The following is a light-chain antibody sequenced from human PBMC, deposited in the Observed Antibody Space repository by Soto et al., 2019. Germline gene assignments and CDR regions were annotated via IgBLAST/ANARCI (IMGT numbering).Light chain of an antibody. Sequence: EILMTQSPATLSVSPGDRATLSCRAGQSVSTNLAWYQQRPGQAPRLLIYGASTRANGIPARFSGSGSGTDFTLTISSLQSEDFAVYYCKQSTAWPPWTFGQGTKVEIK. CDR1: QSVSTN. V-gene: IGKV3-15*01. CDR3: KQSTAWPPWT. CDR2: GAS. J-gene: IGKJ1*01.